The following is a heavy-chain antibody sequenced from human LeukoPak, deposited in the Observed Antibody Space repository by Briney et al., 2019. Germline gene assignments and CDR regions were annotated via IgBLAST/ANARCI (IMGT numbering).Heavy chain of an antibody. CDR1: GGSITRYY. CDR3: ARPWGERLRGRSSGWYWFDP. CDR2: IYYRGTT. Sequence: SETLSLTCTVSGGSITRYYWSWIRQPPGKGLEWLGYIYYRGTTNYNPSLKSRVTVSVDTSKNQFSLKLSSVTAADTAVYYCARPWGERLRGRSSGWYWFDPWGQGTLVTVSS. V-gene: IGHV4-59*01. J-gene: IGHJ5*02. D-gene: IGHD6-19*01.